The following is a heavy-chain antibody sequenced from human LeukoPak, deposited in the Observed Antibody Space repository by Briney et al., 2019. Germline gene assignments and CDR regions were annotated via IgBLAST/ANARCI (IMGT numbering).Heavy chain of an antibody. J-gene: IGHJ4*02. V-gene: IGHV4-31*03. CDR1: GGSISSADYS. CDR3: ARKKNDGDYHIDY. D-gene: IGHD4-17*01. Sequence: SQTLSLTCTVSGGSISSADYSWSWIRQHPGKGLEWIGYICYTGTTYYNPSLKSRLSISVDTFKNQFSLRLASVTAADTAVYYCARKKNDGDYHIDYWGQGTLVTVSS. CDR2: ICYTGTT.